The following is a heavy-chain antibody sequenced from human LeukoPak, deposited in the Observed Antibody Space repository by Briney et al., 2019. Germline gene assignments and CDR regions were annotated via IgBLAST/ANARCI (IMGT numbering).Heavy chain of an antibody. CDR1: GYTFTSYD. CDR3: ARGFMRLRYFDWSPMGDAFDI. J-gene: IGHJ3*02. Sequence: VASVEVSCKASGYTFTSYDINWVRQAPGQGLEWMGWMNPNSGNTGYAQKFQGRVTITRNTSISTAYMELSSLRSEDTAVYYCARGFMRLRYFDWSPMGDAFDIWGQGTMVTVSS. V-gene: IGHV1-8*03. D-gene: IGHD3-9*01. CDR2: MNPNSGNT.